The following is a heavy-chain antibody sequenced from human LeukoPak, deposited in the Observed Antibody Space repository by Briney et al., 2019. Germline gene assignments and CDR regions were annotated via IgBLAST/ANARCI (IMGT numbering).Heavy chain of an antibody. CDR1: GGTFSSYA. D-gene: IGHD5-18*01. CDR2: IIPILGIA. J-gene: IGHJ6*02. V-gene: IGHV1-69*04. CDR3: ARDRLAVDTAMARMDV. Sequence: GASVKVSCKASGGTFSSYAISWVRQAPGQGLEWMGRIIPILGIANYAQKFQGRVTITADKSTSTAYMELSSLRSEDTAVYYCARDRLAVDTAMARMDVWGQGTTVTVSS.